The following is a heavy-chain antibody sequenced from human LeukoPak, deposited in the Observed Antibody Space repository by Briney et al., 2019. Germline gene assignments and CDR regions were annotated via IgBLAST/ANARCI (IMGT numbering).Heavy chain of an antibody. CDR3: ARENWHSDY. D-gene: IGHD1-1*01. Sequence: ASVKVSFKASGYTFTHYRLHWVRQAHGQGLEWMGWVNPDSGATNYQQNFQGRVTMTRDTSISTVYMELSRLRSDDTAVYYGARENWHSDYWGQGTLVTVSS. CDR1: GYTFTHYR. J-gene: IGHJ4*02. CDR2: VNPDSGAT. V-gene: IGHV1-2*02.